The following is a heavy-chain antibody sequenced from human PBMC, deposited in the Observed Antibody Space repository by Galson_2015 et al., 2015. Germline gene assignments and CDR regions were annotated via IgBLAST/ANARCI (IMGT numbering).Heavy chain of an antibody. CDR1: GFTFSTYG. CDR2: IWYDGSNQ. J-gene: IGHJ4*02. Sequence: SLRLSCAASGFTFSTYGMHWVRQAPGKGLEWVSAIWYDGSNQYHADSVKGRFTISRDNSKNTLYLQMNSLRAEDTAVYYCAREGGDYVADYWGQGTLVTVSS. V-gene: IGHV3-33*01. D-gene: IGHD4-17*01. CDR3: AREGGDYVADY.